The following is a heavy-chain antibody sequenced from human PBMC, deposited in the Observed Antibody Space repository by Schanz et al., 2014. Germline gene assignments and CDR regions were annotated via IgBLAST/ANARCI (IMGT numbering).Heavy chain of an antibody. V-gene: IGHV3-48*04. CDR3: AKGRFGELSAFDI. CDR2: IGNGGVTI. J-gene: IGHJ3*02. CDR1: GFSFGTYW. Sequence: EEQLVESGGGLVQPGGSLRLSCAASGFSFGTYWMSWVRQAPGRGLEWVSYIGNGGVTIYYADSVKGRFTISRDNSKNSLYLQMNSLRAEDTAVYYCAKGRFGELSAFDIWGQGTMVTVSS. D-gene: IGHD3-10*01.